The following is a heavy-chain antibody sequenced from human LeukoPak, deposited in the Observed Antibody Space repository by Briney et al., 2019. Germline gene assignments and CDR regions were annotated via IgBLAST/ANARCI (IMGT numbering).Heavy chain of an antibody. CDR3: ARGIAVAGTDY. CDR2: INSDGYSI. CDR1: GFTFSSYW. J-gene: IGHJ4*02. V-gene: IGHV3-74*01. Sequence: GGSLRLSCAASGFTFSSYWMHWVRQAPGKGLGWLSRINSDGYSISYADSVKGRFTISRDNAKNTLYLQMNTLRAEDTAMYYCARGIAVAGTDYWGQGTLVTVSS. D-gene: IGHD6-19*01.